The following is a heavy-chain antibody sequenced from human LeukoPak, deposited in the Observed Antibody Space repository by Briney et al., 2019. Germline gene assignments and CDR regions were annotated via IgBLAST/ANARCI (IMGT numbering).Heavy chain of an antibody. CDR1: RFTFSSYS. CDR2: ISSSSSTI. D-gene: IGHD1/OR15-1a*01. Sequence: HPGGSLRLSCAASRFTFSSYSMNWVRQAPGKGLEWVSYISSSSSTIYYADSVKGRFTISRDNAKNSLYLQMNSLRAEDTAMYYCAKGTKPVMTIPDYWGQGILVTVSS. CDR3: AKGTKPVMTIPDY. V-gene: IGHV3-48*01. J-gene: IGHJ4*02.